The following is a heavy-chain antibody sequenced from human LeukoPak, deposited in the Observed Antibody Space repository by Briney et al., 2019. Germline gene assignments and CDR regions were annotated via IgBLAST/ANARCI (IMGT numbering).Heavy chain of an antibody. CDR3: ARGELRGYSYVNYFDY. D-gene: IGHD5-18*01. V-gene: IGHV1-3*04. J-gene: IGHJ4*02. CDR1: GYIFTSYP. CDR2: INTGNGNT. Sequence: ASVKVSCKASGYIFTSYPIHWVRQAPGQRLEWMGWINTGNGNTKYSQRFEGRVTITADESTSTAYMELSSLRSEDTAVYYCARGELRGYSYVNYFDYWGQGTLVTVSS.